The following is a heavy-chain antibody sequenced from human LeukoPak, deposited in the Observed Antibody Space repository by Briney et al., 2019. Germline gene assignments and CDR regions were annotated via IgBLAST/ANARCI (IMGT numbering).Heavy chain of an antibody. V-gene: IGHV1-69*13. CDR1: GGTFSHYA. CDR3: ARQGYCSSTACYTAAFDI. Sequence: GASVKVSCKASGGTFSHYAFSWVRQPPGQGLEWMGGIIPILGTANYAQKFQGKVTITADESTSTAYMEMSSLRSEDTAVYYCARQGYCSSTACYTAAFDIWGQGTVVTVSS. D-gene: IGHD2-2*02. CDR2: IIPILGTA. J-gene: IGHJ3*02.